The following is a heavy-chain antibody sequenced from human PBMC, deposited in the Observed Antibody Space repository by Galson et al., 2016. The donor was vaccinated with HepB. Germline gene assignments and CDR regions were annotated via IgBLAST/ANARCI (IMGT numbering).Heavy chain of an antibody. D-gene: IGHD1-26*01. CDR1: GFTFSNYY. Sequence: SLRLSCAGYGFTFSNYYMSWIRQSPGKGLEWIASISGRGTIVKYADSVKGRFSVSRDNAGESLFLQMRNLRPEDAAFYYCVKDNWEREAGIGGYFDLWGQGTLVTVSS. V-gene: IGHV3-11*01. CDR2: ISGRGTIV. J-gene: IGHJ4*02. CDR3: VKDNWEREAGIGGYFDL.